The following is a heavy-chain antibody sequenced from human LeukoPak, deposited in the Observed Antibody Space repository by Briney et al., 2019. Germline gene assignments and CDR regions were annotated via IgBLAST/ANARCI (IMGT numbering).Heavy chain of an antibody. CDR3: AKCSHYDILTGEFDY. Sequence: GRSLRLSCAASGFTFSSYGMHWVRQAPGKGLEWVAVISYDGSNKYYADSVKGRFTISRDNSKNTLYLQMNSLRAEDTAVYYCAKCSHYDILTGEFDYWGQGTLVTVSS. J-gene: IGHJ4*02. CDR2: ISYDGSNK. V-gene: IGHV3-30*18. D-gene: IGHD3-9*01. CDR1: GFTFSSYG.